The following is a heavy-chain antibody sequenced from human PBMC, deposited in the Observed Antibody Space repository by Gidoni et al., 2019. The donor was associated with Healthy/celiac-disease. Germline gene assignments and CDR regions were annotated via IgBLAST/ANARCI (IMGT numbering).Heavy chain of an antibody. D-gene: IGHD3-9*01. CDR3: AKDSYILTGYYPVRFDP. CDR2: ISGSGGST. V-gene: IGHV3-23*01. CDR1: GFTFSSYA. Sequence: EVQLLESGGGLVQPGGSLSLSCAASGFTFSSYAMSWVRQAPGKGLEWVSAISGSGGSTYYADSVKGRFTISRDNSKNTLYLQMNSLRAEDTAVYYCAKDSYILTGYYPVRFDPWGQGTLVTVSS. J-gene: IGHJ5*02.